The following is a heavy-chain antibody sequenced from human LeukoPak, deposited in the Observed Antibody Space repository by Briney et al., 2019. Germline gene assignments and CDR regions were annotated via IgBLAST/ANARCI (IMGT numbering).Heavy chain of an antibody. CDR2: ISSSSSTI. J-gene: IGHJ6*03. Sequence: GGSLRLSCAASGFTFSSYSMNWVRQAPGKGLEWVSYISSSSSTIYYADSVKGRFTISRDNAKNSLYLQMNSLRAEDTAVYYCARDPYYYDSSGSPYYYYYMDVWGKGTTVTVSS. V-gene: IGHV3-48*01. CDR1: GFTFSSYS. CDR3: ARDPYYYDSSGSPYYYYYMDV. D-gene: IGHD3-22*01.